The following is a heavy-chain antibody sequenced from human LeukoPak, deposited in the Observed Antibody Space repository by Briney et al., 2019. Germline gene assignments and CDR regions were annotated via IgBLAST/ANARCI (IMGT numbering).Heavy chain of an antibody. V-gene: IGHV3-21*01. D-gene: IGHD3-3*01. CDR2: IDFTSRYI. Sequence: GGSLRLSCAASGFTFSSYSMNWVRQAPGKGLEWVSSIDFTSRYIYNADSVKGRFTTSRDNAKNSLYLQMNSLRAEDTAVYYCASPYYDFWSGYYAGPDAFDIWGQGTMVTVSS. CDR1: GFTFSSYS. CDR3: ASPYYDFWSGYYAGPDAFDI. J-gene: IGHJ3*02.